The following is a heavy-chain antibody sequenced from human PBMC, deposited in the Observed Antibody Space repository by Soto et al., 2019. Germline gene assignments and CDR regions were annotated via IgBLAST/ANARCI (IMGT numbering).Heavy chain of an antibody. CDR3: AREGAARLFDY. CDR1: GGSISSYY. Sequence: SETLSLTCTVSGGSISSYYWSWIRQPPGKGLEWIGYIYYSGSTNYNPSLKSRVTISVDTSKNQFSLKLSSVTAADTAVYYCAREGAARLFDYRGQRTLVTVSA. CDR2: IYYSGST. V-gene: IGHV4-59*01. J-gene: IGHJ4*02. D-gene: IGHD6-6*01.